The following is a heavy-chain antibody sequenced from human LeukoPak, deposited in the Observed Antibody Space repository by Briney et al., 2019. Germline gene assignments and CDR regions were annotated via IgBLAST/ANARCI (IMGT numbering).Heavy chain of an antibody. V-gene: IGHV1-18*04. CDR2: ISAYNGNT. Sequence: ASVKVSCKASGYTFTSYGISWVRHAPGQGLEWMGWISAYNGNTNYAQKLQGRVTMTTDTSTSTAYMELRSLRSDDTAVYYCARSNAVSGYSYGSDYWGQGTLVTVSS. CDR3: ARSNAVSGYSYGSDY. D-gene: IGHD5-18*01. J-gene: IGHJ4*02. CDR1: GYTFTSYG.